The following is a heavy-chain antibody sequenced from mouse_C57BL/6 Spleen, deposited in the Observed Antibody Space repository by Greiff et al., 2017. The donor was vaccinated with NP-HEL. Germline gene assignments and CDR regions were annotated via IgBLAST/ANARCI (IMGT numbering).Heavy chain of an antibody. CDR1: GFNIKDYY. D-gene: IGHD2-13*01. Sequence: VQLQQSGAELVKPGASVKLSCTASGFNIKDYYMHWVKQRTEQGLEWIGRIDPEDGEPKYAPKFPGKDTITADTSSNTAYLQLSSLTSEDTAVYYCARGGGDPGYFDVWGTGTTVTVSS. CDR3: ARGGGDPGYFDV. CDR2: IDPEDGEP. J-gene: IGHJ1*03. V-gene: IGHV14-2*01.